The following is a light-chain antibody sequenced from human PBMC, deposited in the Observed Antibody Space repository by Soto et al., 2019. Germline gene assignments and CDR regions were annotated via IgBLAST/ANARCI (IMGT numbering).Light chain of an antibody. CDR3: QQSYSTPYT. J-gene: IGKJ2*01. CDR2: AAS. Sequence: DIQMTQSPSSLSASVGDRVTITCRTSQRISDYLNWYQQKPGNAPKLLIYAASSLQSEFPSRFSGRGSGTEFTPTIIHLQPGDFATYYGQQSYSTPYTFGQGNKLEIK. CDR1: QRISDY. V-gene: IGKV1-39*01.